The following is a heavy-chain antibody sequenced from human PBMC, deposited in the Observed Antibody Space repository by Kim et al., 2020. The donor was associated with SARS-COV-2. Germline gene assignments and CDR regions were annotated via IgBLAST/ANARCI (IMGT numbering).Heavy chain of an antibody. V-gene: IGHV1-24*01. CDR1: GYTLTELS. CDR3: ATAGEGWNDFTY. Sequence: ASVKVSCKVSGYTLTELSMHWVRQAPGKGLEWMGGFDPEDGETIYAQKFQGRVTMTEDTSTDTAYMELSSLRSEDTAVYYCATAGEGWNDFTYWGQGTLVTVSS. D-gene: IGHD1-1*01. CDR2: FDPEDGET. J-gene: IGHJ4*02.